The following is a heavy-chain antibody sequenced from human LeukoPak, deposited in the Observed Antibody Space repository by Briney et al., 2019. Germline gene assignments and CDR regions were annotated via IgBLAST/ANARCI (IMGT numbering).Heavy chain of an antibody. Sequence: PGGSLRLSCAASGFTFSSYSMNGVRQAPGKGLEGVSSISSSGSYIYYADSVKGRFTISRDNAKNSLYLQMNSLRAEDTAVYYCARSIAAGNWFDPWGQGTLVTVSS. CDR3: ARSIAAGNWFDP. CDR1: GFTFSSYS. J-gene: IGHJ5*02. CDR2: ISSSGSYI. V-gene: IGHV3-21*01. D-gene: IGHD6-13*01.